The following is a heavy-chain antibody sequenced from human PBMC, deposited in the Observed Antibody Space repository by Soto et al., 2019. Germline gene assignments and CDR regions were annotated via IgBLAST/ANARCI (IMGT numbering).Heavy chain of an antibody. CDR3: AHRRPYSNSPEYFFDY. D-gene: IGHD6-6*01. Sequence: QITLKESGPTLVKPTQTLTLTCTFSGFSLSTSGVDVGWIRQPPGKALEWLALIYWDDDKRYSPSLKSRLTLTKDTSKNHVVLTMTNMDPLDTATYYCAHRRPYSNSPEYFFDYWGQGTLVTVSS. J-gene: IGHJ4*02. CDR2: IYWDDDK. V-gene: IGHV2-5*02. CDR1: GFSLSTSGVD.